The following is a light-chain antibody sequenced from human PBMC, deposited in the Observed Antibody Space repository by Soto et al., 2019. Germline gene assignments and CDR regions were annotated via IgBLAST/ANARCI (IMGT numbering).Light chain of an antibody. CDR3: QQLKT. J-gene: IGKJ1*01. CDR2: DAS. CDR1: QRVSSY. V-gene: IGKV3-11*01. Sequence: EIVLTQSPATLSLSPGERATLSCRASQRVSSYLAWYQQKPGQAPRLLIYDASNRATGIPARFSGSGSGTDFTLTISSLEPEDFAVYYCQQLKTFGQGTKVDI.